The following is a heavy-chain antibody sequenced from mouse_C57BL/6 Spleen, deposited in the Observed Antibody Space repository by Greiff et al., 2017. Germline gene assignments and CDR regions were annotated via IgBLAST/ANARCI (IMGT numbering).Heavy chain of an antibody. J-gene: IGHJ1*03. D-gene: IGHD1-2*01. Sequence: QVQLKQSGPGLVQPSQSLSITCTVSGFSLTSYGVHWVRQPPGKGLEWLGVIWSGGSTDYNAAFISRLSISKDNSKSQVFFKMNSLQADDTAIYYCAKNGHYYLPWYFDVWGTGTTVTVSS. CDR2: IWSGGST. CDR3: AKNGHYYLPWYFDV. V-gene: IGHV2-4*01. CDR1: GFSLTSYG.